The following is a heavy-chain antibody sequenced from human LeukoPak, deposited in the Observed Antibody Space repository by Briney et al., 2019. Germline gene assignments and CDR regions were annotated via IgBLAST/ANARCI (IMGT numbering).Heavy chain of an antibody. CDR3: AKERAAAGCFDY. Sequence: GGSLRLSCAASGFTFSSYSMNWVRQAPGKGLEWVAVISYDGSNKYYADSVKGRFTISRDNSKNTLYLQMNSLRAEDTAVYYCAKERAAAGCFDYWGQGILVTVSS. CDR1: GFTFSSYS. D-gene: IGHD6-13*01. V-gene: IGHV3-30*18. J-gene: IGHJ4*02. CDR2: ISYDGSNK.